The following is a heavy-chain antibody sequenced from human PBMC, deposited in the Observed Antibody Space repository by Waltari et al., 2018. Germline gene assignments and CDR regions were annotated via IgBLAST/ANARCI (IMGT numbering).Heavy chain of an antibody. J-gene: IGHJ4*02. V-gene: IGHV1-2*02. CDR2: INPNSGGT. CDR3: ARGEGGIAVAGPFDY. Sequence: QVQLVQSGAEVKKPGASVKVSCKASGYTFTGYYMHWVRQAPGQGLEWMGWINPNSGGTNYAQKFQGRVTMTRDTSISTAYMELSRLRSDDTAVYYCARGEGGIAVAGPFDYWGQGTLVTVSS. D-gene: IGHD6-19*01. CDR1: GYTFTGYY.